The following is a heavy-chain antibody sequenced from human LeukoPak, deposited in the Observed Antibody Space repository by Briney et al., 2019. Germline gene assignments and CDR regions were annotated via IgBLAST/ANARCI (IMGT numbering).Heavy chain of an antibody. Sequence: ASXKVSCKVSGYTLTELSMHWVRQAPGKGLEWMGGFDPEDGETIYAQKFQGRVTITEDTSTDTAYMELSSLRSEDTAVYYCATRSGTIFGVVIPFDYWGQGTLVTVSS. V-gene: IGHV1-24*01. CDR1: GYTLTELS. CDR3: ATRSGTIFGVVIPFDY. CDR2: FDPEDGET. D-gene: IGHD3-3*01. J-gene: IGHJ4*02.